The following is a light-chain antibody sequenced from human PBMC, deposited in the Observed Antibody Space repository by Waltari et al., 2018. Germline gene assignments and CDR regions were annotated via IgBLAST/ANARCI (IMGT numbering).Light chain of an antibody. CDR1: QSISNY. Sequence: DIQMTQSPSSLSASVGDRVTISCRASQSISNYLNWYQQKPGKAPKLLISAASSLQSGVPSRCSGSGSGTDFTLTISSPQPEDFATYYCQQSYRTPWTFGQGTKVEIK. J-gene: IGKJ1*01. CDR3: QQSYRTPWT. V-gene: IGKV1-39*01. CDR2: AAS.